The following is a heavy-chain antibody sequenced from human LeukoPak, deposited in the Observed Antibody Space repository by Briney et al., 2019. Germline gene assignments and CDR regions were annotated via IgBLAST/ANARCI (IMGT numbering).Heavy chain of an antibody. CDR2: IKQDGSEK. V-gene: IGHV3-7*01. CDR1: GFTFSSYS. J-gene: IGHJ2*01. D-gene: IGHD3-22*01. CDR3: ARSGLSGYPTYWYFDL. Sequence: GGSLRLSCAASGFTFSSYSMNWVRQAPGKGLEWVANIKQDGSEKYYVDSVKGRFTISRDNAKNSLYLQMNSLRAEDTAVYYCARSGLSGYPTYWYFDLWGRGTLVTVSS.